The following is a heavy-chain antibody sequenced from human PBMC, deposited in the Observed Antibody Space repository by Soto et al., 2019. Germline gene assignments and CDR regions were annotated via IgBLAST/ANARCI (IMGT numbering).Heavy chain of an antibody. J-gene: IGHJ3*02. V-gene: IGHV4-34*01. CDR2: INHSGST. CDR1: GGSFSGYD. D-gene: IGHD2-15*01. Sequence: PSETLSLTCAVYGGSFSGYDWSWIRQPPGKGLEWIGEINHSGSTNYNPSLKSRVTISVDTSKNQFSLKLSSVTAADTAVYYCARYCSGGSCSSRNAFDIWGQGTMVTVSS. CDR3: ARYCSGGSCSSRNAFDI.